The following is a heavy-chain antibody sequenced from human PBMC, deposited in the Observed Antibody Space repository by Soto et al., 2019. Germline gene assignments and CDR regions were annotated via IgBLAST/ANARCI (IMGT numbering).Heavy chain of an antibody. CDR1: GFTFSSYS. CDR3: ARAPSPYRSSSVSFY. Sequence: EVQLVESGGGLVKPGGSLRLSCAASGFTFSSYSMNWVRQAPGKGLEWVSSISSSSSYIYYADSVKGRLTISRDNAKYSLYLQMNSLRAEDTAVYYCARAPSPYRSSSVSFYWGQGTLVTVSS. J-gene: IGHJ4*02. CDR2: ISSSSSYI. V-gene: IGHV3-21*01. D-gene: IGHD6-6*01.